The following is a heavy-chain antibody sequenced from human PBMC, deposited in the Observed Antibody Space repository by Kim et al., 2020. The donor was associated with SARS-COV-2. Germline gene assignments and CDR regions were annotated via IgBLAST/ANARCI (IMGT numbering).Heavy chain of an antibody. J-gene: IGHJ6*02. CDR3: AKDLDSSSPFYYYYGMDV. Sequence: KGRYTISRDNSKNTLYLQMNSLRAEDTAVYYCAKDLDSSSPFYYYYGMDVWGQGTTVTVSS. V-gene: IGHV3-23*01. D-gene: IGHD6-6*01.